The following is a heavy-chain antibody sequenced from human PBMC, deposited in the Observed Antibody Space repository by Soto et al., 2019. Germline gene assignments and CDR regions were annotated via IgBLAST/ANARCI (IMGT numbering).Heavy chain of an antibody. D-gene: IGHD2-21*02. V-gene: IGHV1-3*01. J-gene: IGHJ4*02. CDR3: ARSIVVVTALDY. CDR2: INAGNGNT. CDR1: GYTFTSYA. Sequence: ASVEVSCKASGYTFTSYAMQWVRQAPGQRLEWMGWINAGNGNTKYSQKFQGRVTITRDTSASTAYMELSSLRSEDTAVYYCARSIVVVTALDYWGQGTLVTVSS.